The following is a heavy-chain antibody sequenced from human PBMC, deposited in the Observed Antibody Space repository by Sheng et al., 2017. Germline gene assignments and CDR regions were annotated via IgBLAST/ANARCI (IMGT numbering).Heavy chain of an antibody. V-gene: IGHV3-7*01. D-gene: IGHD2-2*01. CDR2: INQDGSGK. J-gene: IGHJ4*02. Sequence: EVQLLESGGGLVQPGGSLRLSCAASGFTFSDSYMSWLRQAPGMGLEFLAHINQDGSGKNYVDSVKGRFTVSRDNAKNSLLLQMDSLRVEDTAVYYCARGGSTFSSWGQGTLVTVSS. CDR1: GFTFSDSY. CDR3: ARGGSTFSS.